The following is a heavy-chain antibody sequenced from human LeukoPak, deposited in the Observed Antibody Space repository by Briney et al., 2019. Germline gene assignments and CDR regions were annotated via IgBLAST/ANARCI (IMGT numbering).Heavy chain of an antibody. CDR3: AKHVLMVYARSYYYYGMDV. CDR2: IRGSGGST. Sequence: GGSLRLSCAASGFTFSTYAMTWVRQAPGEGLEWVSGIRGSGGSTYYTDSVKGRFTISRDNSKNTLYLQMNSLRAEDTAVYYCAKHVLMVYARSYYYYGMDVWGQGTTVTVSS. D-gene: IGHD2-8*01. V-gene: IGHV3-23*01. CDR1: GFTFSTYA. J-gene: IGHJ6*02.